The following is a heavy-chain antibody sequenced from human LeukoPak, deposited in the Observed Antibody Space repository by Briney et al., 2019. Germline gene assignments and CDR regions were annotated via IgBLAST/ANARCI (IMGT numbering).Heavy chain of an antibody. J-gene: IGHJ4*02. Sequence: GASVKVSCKASGYTFTSYGITWVRQAPGQGLEWMGWISAYNGDTNYAQTFQGRVTMTADTSTNTAYMEMMSLTSDDTAVYFCARRSMLTFGDILVPSPFDHWGQGTLVTVSS. CDR2: ISAYNGDT. V-gene: IGHV1-18*01. D-gene: IGHD3-16*01. CDR1: GYTFTSYG. CDR3: ARRSMLTFGDILVPSPFDH.